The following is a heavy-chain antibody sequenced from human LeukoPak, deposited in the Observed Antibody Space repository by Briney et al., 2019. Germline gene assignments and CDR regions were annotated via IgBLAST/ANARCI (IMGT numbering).Heavy chain of an antibody. CDR1: GESFSGYY. J-gene: IGHJ5*02. CDR2: IYDSGST. CDR3: ARHYGP. Sequence: SETLSLTCAVYGESFSGYYWSWIRQPPGKGLEWIGSIYDSGSTYYNPSLKSRVTISVDTSKNQFSLKLNSVTAAGTAVYYCARHYGPWGQGTLVTVSS. V-gene: IGHV4-34*01. D-gene: IGHD3-16*01.